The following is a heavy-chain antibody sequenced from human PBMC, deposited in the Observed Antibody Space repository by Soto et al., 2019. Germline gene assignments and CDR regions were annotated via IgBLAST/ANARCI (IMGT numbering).Heavy chain of an antibody. D-gene: IGHD2-2*02. CDR2: MNQDGSQI. J-gene: IGHJ4*02. CDR3: ARDRGPNTPDY. Sequence: EVQVVESGGGLVQPGGSLRLSCAVSGFTFSNYWMTWVRQAPGKGLEWVAYMNQDGSQIYYVDSLRGRFTISRDNAKNSLYLQRNSLRVDDTALYYCARDRGPNTPDYWGQGTLVTVSS. V-gene: IGHV3-7*01. CDR1: GFTFSNYW.